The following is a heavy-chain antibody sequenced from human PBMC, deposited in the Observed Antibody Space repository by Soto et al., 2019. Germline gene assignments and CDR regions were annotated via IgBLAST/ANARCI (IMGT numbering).Heavy chain of an antibody. D-gene: IGHD3-22*01. V-gene: IGHV3-9*01. CDR2: ISWNSGSI. CDR1: GFTFDDYA. Sequence: EVQLVESGGGLVQPGRSLRLSCAASGFTFDDYAMHWVRQAPGKGLEWVSGISWNSGSIGYADSVKGRFTISRDNAKNSLYLQMNSLRAEDTALYYCAKVSYYDSEEDWYFDLWGRGTLVTVSS. CDR3: AKVSYYDSEEDWYFDL. J-gene: IGHJ2*01.